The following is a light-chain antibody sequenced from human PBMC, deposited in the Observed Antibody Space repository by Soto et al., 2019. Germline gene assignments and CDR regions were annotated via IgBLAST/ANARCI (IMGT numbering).Light chain of an antibody. J-gene: IGKJ2*01. CDR1: QSVSSN. CDR2: GAS. CDR3: QQFDNRPYT. Sequence: EIVMTQSPVTLSVSPGERATLSCRASQSVSSNVAWYQQKPGQAPRLLTFGASTRATGIPARFSGSGSGTEFTLTISSLQSEDFGVYYCQQFDNRPYTFGQGTKLEIK. V-gene: IGKV3-15*01.